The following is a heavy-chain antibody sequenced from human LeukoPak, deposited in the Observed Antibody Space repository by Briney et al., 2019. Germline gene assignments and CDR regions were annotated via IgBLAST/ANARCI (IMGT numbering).Heavy chain of an antibody. CDR3: ARDLSGAELGYCSSTSCYPSGGYYYGMDV. Sequence: ASVKVSCKASGYTFTSYAMHWVRQAPGQRLERMGWINAGNGNTKYSQKFQGRVTITRDASASTAYMELSSLRSEDTAVYYCARDLSGAELGYCSSTSCYPSGGYYYGMDVWGQGTTVTVSS. J-gene: IGHJ6*02. CDR1: GYTFTSYA. CDR2: INAGNGNT. V-gene: IGHV1-3*01. D-gene: IGHD2-2*01.